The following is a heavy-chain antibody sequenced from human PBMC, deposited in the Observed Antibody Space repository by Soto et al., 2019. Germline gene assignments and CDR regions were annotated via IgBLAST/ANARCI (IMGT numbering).Heavy chain of an antibody. CDR2: IIVGNGNT. CDR3: ARDPSNYFDY. CDR1: GFTFSNSA. V-gene: IGHV1-58*01. Sequence: ASVKVSCKASGFTFSNSAVQWVRQARGQRLEWIGWIIVGNGNTNYAQKLQGRVTMTTDTSTSTAYMELRSLRSDDTAVYYCARDPSNYFDYWGQGTLVTVSS. J-gene: IGHJ4*02. D-gene: IGHD3-10*01.